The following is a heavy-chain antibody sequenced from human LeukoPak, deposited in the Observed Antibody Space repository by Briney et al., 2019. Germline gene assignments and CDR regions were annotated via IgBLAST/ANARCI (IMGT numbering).Heavy chain of an antibody. V-gene: IGHV3-7*01. J-gene: IGHJ4*02. CDR3: ARVRYYDYVWGSRHYYFDY. D-gene: IGHD3-16*01. Sequence: PGGSLRLSCAASGFTFSSYSVNWVRQAPGKGLEWVANIKQDGSEKYYVDSVKGRFTIPRDNAKNSLYLQMNSLRAEDTAVYYCARVRYYDYVWGSRHYYFDYWGQGTLVTVSS. CDR1: GFTFSSYS. CDR2: IKQDGSEK.